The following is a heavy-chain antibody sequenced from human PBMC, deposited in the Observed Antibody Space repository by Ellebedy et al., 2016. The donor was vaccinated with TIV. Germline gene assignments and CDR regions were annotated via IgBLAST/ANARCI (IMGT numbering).Heavy chain of an antibody. CDR3: AREYYDILTGSSNKLDY. V-gene: IGHV1-2*02. Sequence: AASVKVSCKASGYTFTGYYMHWVRQAPGQGLQWMGWINPKSGGTNYAQKFQGRVTMTRDTSISTAYMELSRLRSDDTAVYYCAREYYDILTGSSNKLDYWGQGTLVTVSS. CDR2: INPKSGGT. J-gene: IGHJ4*02. D-gene: IGHD3-9*01. CDR1: GYTFTGYY.